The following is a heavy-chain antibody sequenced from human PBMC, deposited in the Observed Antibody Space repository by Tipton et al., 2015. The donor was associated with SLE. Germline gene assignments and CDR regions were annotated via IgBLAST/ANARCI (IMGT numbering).Heavy chain of an antibody. Sequence: TLSLTCSVSGGSISSGGYYWSWIRQHPGKGLERIGYIYYSGSTYYNPSLKSRVTISVDTSKNQFSLKLSSVTAADTAVYYCARDGDYDSSGYYYFDYWGQGTLVTVSS. CDR2: IYYSGST. CDR1: GGSISSGGYY. J-gene: IGHJ4*02. D-gene: IGHD3-22*01. CDR3: ARDGDYDSSGYYYFDY. V-gene: IGHV4-31*03.